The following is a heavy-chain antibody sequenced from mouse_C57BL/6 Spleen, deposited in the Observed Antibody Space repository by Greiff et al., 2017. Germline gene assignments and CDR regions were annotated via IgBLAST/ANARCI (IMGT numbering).Heavy chain of an antibody. CDR2: ISSGGSSP. V-gene: IGHV5-6*01. CDR3: ARRPAMDY. CDR1: GFTFSSYG. J-gene: IGHJ4*01. Sequence: EVQVVESGGDLVKPGGSLKLSCAASGFTFSSYGMSWVRQTPDKRLEWVATISSGGSSPYYPDSVKGRYTISRDNAKNTLYLQMSSLKSEDTAMYYCARRPAMDYWGQGTSGTVAS.